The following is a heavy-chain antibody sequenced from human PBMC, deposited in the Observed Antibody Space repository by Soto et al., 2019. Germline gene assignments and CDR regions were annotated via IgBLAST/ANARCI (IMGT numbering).Heavy chain of an antibody. CDR2: ISYSGSV. V-gene: IGHV4-31*03. CDR3: ARDVAVTGSGNY. J-gene: IGHJ4*02. D-gene: IGHD6-19*01. Sequence: QVQLQESGPGLVKPSQTLSLTCTVSGGSISSGDSYWSWIRQDPGQGLEWIGYISYSGSVYYNPSLKSRVSISVDTSKNQFSLKLTSVTAADTAVYYCARDVAVTGSGNYWGQGTLVTVSS. CDR1: GGSISSGDSY.